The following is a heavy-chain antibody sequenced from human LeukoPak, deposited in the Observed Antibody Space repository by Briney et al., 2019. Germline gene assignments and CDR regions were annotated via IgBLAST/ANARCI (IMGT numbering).Heavy chain of an antibody. CDR3: AKYLAHSSGWLLDAFDI. J-gene: IGHJ3*02. Sequence: GRSLRLSCAASGFSFSTYGMHWVRQAPGKGLEWVAVISYDGSNKYYADSVKGRFIISRDNSKNTLYVQMNSLRAEDTAVYYCAKYLAHSSGWLLDAFDIWGQGTMVTVSP. CDR2: ISYDGSNK. V-gene: IGHV3-30*18. D-gene: IGHD6-19*01. CDR1: GFSFSTYG.